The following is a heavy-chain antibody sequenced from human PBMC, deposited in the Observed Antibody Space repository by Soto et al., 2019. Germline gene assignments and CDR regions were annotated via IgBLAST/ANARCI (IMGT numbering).Heavy chain of an antibody. D-gene: IGHD3-22*01. V-gene: IGHV3-7*05. J-gene: IGHJ5*01. CDR1: GFIFSRLW. CDR2: INQDGSEK. Sequence: PGGSLRLSCAAPGFIFSRLWMSWVRQAPGKGLEWVANINQDGSEKNYVDSVKGRFTTSRDNAKNSLHLQMNSLRAEDTAVYYFFSRNFDDRFRSGSSAPHASWGHGA. CDR3: FSRNFDDRFRSGSSAPHAS.